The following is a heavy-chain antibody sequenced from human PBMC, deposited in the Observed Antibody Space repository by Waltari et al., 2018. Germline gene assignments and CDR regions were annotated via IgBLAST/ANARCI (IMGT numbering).Heavy chain of an antibody. V-gene: IGHV3-30*18. Sequence: QVQLVESGGGVVQPGRSLRLSCAASGFTFSSYGMHWVRQAPGKGLEWVAVIWYDGSNKYYADSVKVRFTISRDNSKNTLYLQMNSLRAEDTAMYYCAKDPAHLVAARRGYYYGMDVWGQGTTVTVSS. D-gene: IGHD6-6*01. CDR2: IWYDGSNK. CDR1: GFTFSSYG. J-gene: IGHJ6*02. CDR3: AKDPAHLVAARRGYYYGMDV.